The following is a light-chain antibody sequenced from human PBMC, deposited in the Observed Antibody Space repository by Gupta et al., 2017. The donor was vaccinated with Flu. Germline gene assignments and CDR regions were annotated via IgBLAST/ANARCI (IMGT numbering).Light chain of an antibody. CDR2: DAS. V-gene: IGKV3-11*01. J-gene: IGKJ4*01. CDR1: ERIRNY. Sequence: GERATLSCRASERIRNYLAWFQQKPGQAPRLLIYDASIRATGIPARFSGSGSGTDFTLTISSLEPEDVAVYYCQQRSKWPRTFGGGTKVDIK. CDR3: QQRSKWPRT.